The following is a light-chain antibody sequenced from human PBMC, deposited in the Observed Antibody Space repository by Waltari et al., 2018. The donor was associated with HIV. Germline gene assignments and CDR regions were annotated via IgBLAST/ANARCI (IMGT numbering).Light chain of an antibody. CDR2: GTS. CDR3: QQFDDWEYT. Sequence: EVVLTQSPRALYSSPGENVSLSCRAIKSVNRDYLAWYQQRRGQPPTLLLSGTSVRAPGVPGRFSGSGSGTVFTLTITGLEPEDFTTYLCQQFDDWEYTFGQGTQLDLK. CDR1: KSVNRDY. V-gene: IGKV3-20*01. J-gene: IGKJ2*01.